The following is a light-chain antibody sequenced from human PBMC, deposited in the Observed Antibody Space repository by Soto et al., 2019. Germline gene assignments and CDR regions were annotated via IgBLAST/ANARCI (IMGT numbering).Light chain of an antibody. Sequence: EIVMTQSPASLSVSPGDGATLSCRASQSVASNVAWYQQKPGQGPRLLIHGAFTRAVGVPARFSGSGSETDFTLTINSLQSEDFAVYFCQQYHNWPPQYTFGQGTKLQIK. CDR2: GAF. J-gene: IGKJ2*01. CDR1: QSVASN. CDR3: QQYHNWPPQYT. V-gene: IGKV3-15*01.